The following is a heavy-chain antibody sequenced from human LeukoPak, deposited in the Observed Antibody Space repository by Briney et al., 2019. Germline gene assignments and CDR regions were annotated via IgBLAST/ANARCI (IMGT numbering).Heavy chain of an antibody. V-gene: IGHV3-53*04. Sequence: GGSLRPSCAASGFTVSSNYMSWVRQAPGKGLEWVSVIYSGGSTYYADSVKGRFTISRHNSKNTLYLQMNSLRAEDTAVYYCARESRGIADYWGQGTLVTVSS. D-gene: IGHD6-13*01. CDR3: ARESRGIADY. CDR1: GFTVSSNY. CDR2: IYSGGST. J-gene: IGHJ4*02.